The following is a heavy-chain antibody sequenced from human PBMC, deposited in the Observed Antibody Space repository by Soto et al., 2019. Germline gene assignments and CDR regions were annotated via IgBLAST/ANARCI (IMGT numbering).Heavy chain of an antibody. D-gene: IGHD3-10*01. Sequence: SETLSLTCTVSGGSISSGGYYWSWIRQHPGKGLEWIGYIYYSGSTYYNPSLKSRVTISVDTSKNQFSLKLSSVTAADTAVYYCARAGFRFGGDYVLHASDIWGQGTMVTVSS. V-gene: IGHV4-31*03. J-gene: IGHJ3*02. CDR1: GGSISSGGYY. CDR3: ARAGFRFGGDYVLHASDI. CDR2: IYYSGST.